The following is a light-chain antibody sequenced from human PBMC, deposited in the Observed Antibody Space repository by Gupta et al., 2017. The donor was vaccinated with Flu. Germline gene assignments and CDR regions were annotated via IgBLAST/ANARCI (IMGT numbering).Light chain of an antibody. J-gene: IGLJ2*01. Sequence: SYELTQPPSVSVSPGQTAMITCSGDALPKKYAFWYQQKSGPAPVLVIYEDNKRPSGIPERFSGFKSGTTAAFIISGAQVADEAYYYCYSTDSSGNRVFGGGTKLTVL. CDR2: EDN. V-gene: IGLV3-10*01. CDR1: ALPKKY. CDR3: YSTDSSGNRV.